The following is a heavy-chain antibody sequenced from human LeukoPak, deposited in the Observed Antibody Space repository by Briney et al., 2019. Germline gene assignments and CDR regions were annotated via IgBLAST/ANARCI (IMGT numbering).Heavy chain of an antibody. V-gene: IGHV4-39*07. CDR3: ARGLAAAGYFGPFWFDP. CDR1: GDSISSSFHY. J-gene: IGHJ5*02. D-gene: IGHD6-13*01. Sequence: SETLSLTCSVSGDSISSSFHYWGWIRQPPGKGLEWIGSIYYSGSTYYNPSLKSRVTISVDTSKKQFSLKLSSVTAADTAVYYCARGLAAAGYFGPFWFDPWGQGTLVTVSS. CDR2: IYYSGST.